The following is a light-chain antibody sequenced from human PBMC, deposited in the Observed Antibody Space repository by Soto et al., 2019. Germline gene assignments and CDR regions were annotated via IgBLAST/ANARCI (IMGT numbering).Light chain of an antibody. V-gene: IGLV2-14*01. Sequence: QSALTQPASASGSPGQSITISCTGTSSDVGGYNYVSWYQQHPGKAPKLMIYDVSNRPSGVSNRFSGSKSGNTASLTISGLQAEDEADYYCSSYTSSNTLHVLFGGGTKLTVL. CDR3: SSYTSSNTLHVL. CDR1: SSDVGGYNY. J-gene: IGLJ2*01. CDR2: DVS.